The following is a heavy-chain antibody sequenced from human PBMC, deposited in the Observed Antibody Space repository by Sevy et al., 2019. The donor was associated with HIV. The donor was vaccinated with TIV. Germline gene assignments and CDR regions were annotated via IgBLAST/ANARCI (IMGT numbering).Heavy chain of an antibody. CDR2: IIGSGDNT. Sequence: GGSLRLSCEASGFTFRSYAMSWVRQAPGKGLEWVSGIIGSGDNTYYADSVKGWFTVSRDNSKNTLYVQMNSLRAEDTAVYYCAKGVSWLVLGGYFDYWGQGTPVTVSS. V-gene: IGHV3-23*01. CDR1: GFTFRSYA. J-gene: IGHJ4*02. D-gene: IGHD6-19*01. CDR3: AKGVSWLVLGGYFDY.